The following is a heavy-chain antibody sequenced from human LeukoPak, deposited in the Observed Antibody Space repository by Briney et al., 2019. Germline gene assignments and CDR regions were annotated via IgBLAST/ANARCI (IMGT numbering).Heavy chain of an antibody. J-gene: IGHJ1*01. Sequence: PSETLSLNCTVSGGSISSGGYYWSWIRQHPGKGLEWIGYIYYSGSTYYNPSLKSRVTISVDTSKNQFSLKLRSVTAADTAVYYCASSGGYGFTEYFQHWGQGTLVTVSS. CDR1: GGSISSGGYY. CDR3: ASSGGYGFTEYFQH. D-gene: IGHD3-22*01. CDR2: IYYSGST. V-gene: IGHV4-31*03.